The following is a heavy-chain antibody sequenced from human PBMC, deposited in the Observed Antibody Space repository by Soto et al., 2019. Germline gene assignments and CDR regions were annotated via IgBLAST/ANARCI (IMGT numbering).Heavy chain of an antibody. D-gene: IGHD3-16*01. CDR2: IFSSGTT. Sequence: SETLSLTCTVSGDSISSGSKYWSWIRQPPGKGLEWIGYIFSSGTTYYNPSLKSRLTMSLDASQNQFSLKLNSLTDADTAVYFCARVPSPFDYYYAMDVWGQGTTVTVSS. J-gene: IGHJ6*02. CDR1: GDSISSGSKY. V-gene: IGHV4-30-4*01. CDR3: ARVPSPFDYYYAMDV.